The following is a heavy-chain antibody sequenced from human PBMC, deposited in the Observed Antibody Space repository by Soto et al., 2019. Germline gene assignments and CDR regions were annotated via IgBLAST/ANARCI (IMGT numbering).Heavy chain of an antibody. CDR1: GFSFSTYS. V-gene: IGHV3-21*01. CDR3: ARSGNYSDFDY. D-gene: IGHD1-26*01. CDR2: ISRGSKYI. Sequence: GGSLRLSCAASGFSFSTYSMNWVRQAPGKGLEWVSSISRGSKYIYSADSVRGRLTVSRDNAKNSLYLQMNSLRAEDTAVYYCARSGNYSDFDYWGQGTLVTVSS. J-gene: IGHJ4*02.